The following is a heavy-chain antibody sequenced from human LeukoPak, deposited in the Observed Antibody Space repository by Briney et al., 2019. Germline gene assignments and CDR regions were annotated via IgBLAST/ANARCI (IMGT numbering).Heavy chain of an antibody. J-gene: IGHJ4*02. D-gene: IGHD1-26*01. V-gene: IGHV3-74*03. CDR1: GFTLSSYW. Sequence: GGSVRLSCAASGFTLSSYWMQWVRQVPGKGLVWFSCIDGDGSNTTYADSVKGRLTIARDNAKNMLYLQENSLRAEDTAVYCGAQGGSAGAFDYWGQGTLVTVSS. CDR2: IDGDGSNT. CDR3: AQGGSAGAFDY.